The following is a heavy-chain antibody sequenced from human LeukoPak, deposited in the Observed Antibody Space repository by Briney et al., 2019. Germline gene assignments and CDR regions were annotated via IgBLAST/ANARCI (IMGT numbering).Heavy chain of an antibody. J-gene: IGHJ4*02. V-gene: IGHV3-74*01. CDR3: VRAASCGGDCYYYFDS. Sequence: PGGSLRLACAASGFTVSSYWMQWVRQPPGKGLVWVSYINSDGSRTRYADSVKGRFTISRDNAKNTLYLQMNSLRAEDTAVYYCVRAASCGGDCYYYFDSWGPGTLVTVSS. CDR1: GFTVSSYW. D-gene: IGHD2-21*02. CDR2: INSDGSRT.